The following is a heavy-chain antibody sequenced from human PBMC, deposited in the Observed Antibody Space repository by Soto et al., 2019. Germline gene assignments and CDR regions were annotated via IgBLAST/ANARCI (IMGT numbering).Heavy chain of an antibody. J-gene: IGHJ5*02. V-gene: IGHV3-11*01. CDR2: ISSSGSTI. Sequence: XGSLRLSCAASGFTFSDYYMSWMRQAAGKGLEWVSYISSSGSTIYYADSVKGRFTISRDNAKNSLYLQMNRLRAEDTAVYYCARYYYGSGSYYYNWFDPWGQGTLVTVSS. CDR3: ARYYYGSGSYYYNWFDP. CDR1: GFTFSDYY. D-gene: IGHD3-10*01.